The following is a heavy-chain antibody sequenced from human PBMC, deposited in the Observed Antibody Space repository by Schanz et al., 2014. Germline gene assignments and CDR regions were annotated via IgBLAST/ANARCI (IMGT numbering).Heavy chain of an antibody. CDR1: GFTFSSYA. CDR3: LAPDYGMDV. Sequence: QVQLVESGGGVVQPGRSLRLSCAASGFTFSSYALHWVRQAPGKGLEWVAFVPFDGSQKFYADSVKGRFTISRDNSKNTVYLQMKSLRAEDTAVYYCLAPDYGMDVWGQGTTVTVSS. V-gene: IGHV3-30*04. J-gene: IGHJ6*02. CDR2: VPFDGSQK.